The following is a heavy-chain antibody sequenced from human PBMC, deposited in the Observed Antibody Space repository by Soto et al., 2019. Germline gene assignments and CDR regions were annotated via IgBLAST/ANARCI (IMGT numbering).Heavy chain of an antibody. V-gene: IGHV4-34*01. J-gene: IGHJ6*02. CDR3: ARVPLKYYLGNGMDV. CDR1: GGSFSGYY. Sequence: SETLSLTCAVYGGSFSGYYWSWIRQPPGKGLEWIGEINHSGSTNYNPSLKSRVTISVDTSKNQFSLKLSSVTAADTAVYYCARVPLKYYLGNGMDVWGQGTTVTVSS. CDR2: INHSGST. D-gene: IGHD3-10*01.